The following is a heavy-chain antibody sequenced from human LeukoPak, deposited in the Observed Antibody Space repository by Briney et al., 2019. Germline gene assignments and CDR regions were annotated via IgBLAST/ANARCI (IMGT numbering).Heavy chain of an antibody. D-gene: IGHD3-22*01. V-gene: IGHV4-34*01. CDR3: ARGSGEDSSGYYYFDY. J-gene: IGHJ4*02. Sequence: SETLSLTCAVYGGPFSGYYWSWIRQPPGKGLEWIGEINHSGSTNYNPSLKSRVTISVDTSKNQFSLKLSSVTAADTAVYYCARGSGEDSSGYYYFDYWGQGALVTVSS. CDR1: GGPFSGYY. CDR2: INHSGST.